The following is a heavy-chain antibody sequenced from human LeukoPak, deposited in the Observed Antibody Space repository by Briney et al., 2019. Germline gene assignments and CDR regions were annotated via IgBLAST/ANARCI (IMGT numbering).Heavy chain of an antibody. V-gene: IGHV4-38-2*02. D-gene: IGHD6-13*01. J-gene: IGHJ6*03. CDR1: GYSISSGYY. CDR3: AREIAAAGIYYYYYMDV. CDR2: IYHSGST. Sequence: SETLSLTCTVSGYSISSGYYWGWIRQPPGKGLEWIGSIYHSGSTYYNPSLKSRVTISVETSKNQFSLKLKSVTAADTAVYYCAREIAAAGIYYYYYMDVWGKGTTVTISS.